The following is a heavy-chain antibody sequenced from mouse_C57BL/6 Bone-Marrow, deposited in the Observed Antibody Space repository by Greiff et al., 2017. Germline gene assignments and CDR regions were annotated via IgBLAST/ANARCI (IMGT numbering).Heavy chain of an antibody. D-gene: IGHD2-5*01. J-gene: IGHJ4*01. V-gene: IGHV5-4*01. CDR1: GFTFSSYA. CDR3: AREDSNYFYAMDY. CDR2: ISDGGSYT. Sequence: EVQLVESGGGLVKPGGSLKLSCAASGFTFSSYAMSWVRQTPEKRLEWVATISDGGSYTYYPDTVKGRFTISRDNAKNNLYLQLSHLKSEDTAMYYCAREDSNYFYAMDYWGQGTSVTVSS.